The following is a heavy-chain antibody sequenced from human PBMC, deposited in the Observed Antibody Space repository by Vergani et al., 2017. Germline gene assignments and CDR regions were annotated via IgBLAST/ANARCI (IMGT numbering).Heavy chain of an antibody. CDR1: GFTFSSYA. V-gene: IGHV3-30-3*01. CDR2: ISYDGSNK. CDR3: ASLGGSYWFGEYFQH. J-gene: IGHJ1*01. D-gene: IGHD1-26*01. Sequence: QVQLVESGGGVVQPGRSLRLSCAASGFTFSSYAMHWVRQAPGKGLEWVAVISYDGSNKYYADSVKGRFTISRDNSKNTLYLQMNSLRAEDTAVYYCASLGGSYWFGEYFQHWGQGTLVTVSS.